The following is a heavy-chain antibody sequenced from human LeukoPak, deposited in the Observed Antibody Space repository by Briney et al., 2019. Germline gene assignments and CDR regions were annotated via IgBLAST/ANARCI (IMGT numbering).Heavy chain of an antibody. CDR1: RGTFSSYA. CDR3: ATEMAAGYY. J-gene: IGHJ4*02. D-gene: IGHD5-24*01. V-gene: IGHV1-69*13. CDR2: IIPIFGKA. Sequence: SVKVSCKASRGTFSSYAISWVRQAPGQGLEWMGGIIPIFGKANYAQTFQGRVTITADESTSTAYMELSSLRSEDTAVYYCATEMAAGYYWGQGTLVTVSS.